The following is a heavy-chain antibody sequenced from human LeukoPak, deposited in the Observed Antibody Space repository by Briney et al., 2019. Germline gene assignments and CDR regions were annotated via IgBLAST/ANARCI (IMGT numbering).Heavy chain of an antibody. V-gene: IGHV4-39*07. CDR2: IYYSGST. Sequence: PSETLSLTCTVSGGSISSSSYYWGWIRQPPGKGLEWIGSIYYSGSTYYNPSLKSRVTISVDTSKNQFSLKLSSVTAADTAVYYCARRWDGVVTERSGDDVFDIWGQGTMVTVSS. J-gene: IGHJ3*02. D-gene: IGHD2-21*02. CDR1: GGSISSSSYY. CDR3: ARRWDGVVTERSGDDVFDI.